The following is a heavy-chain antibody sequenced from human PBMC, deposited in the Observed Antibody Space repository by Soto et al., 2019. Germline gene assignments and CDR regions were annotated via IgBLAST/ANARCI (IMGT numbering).Heavy chain of an antibody. CDR2: IIPFFGTA. Sequence: QVQLVQSGAEVKKTGSSVKVSCKASGGTFSTFGISWVRQAPGQGLEWMGGIIPFFGTANYAQKFQDRMTITAHEYTTTVYMDLRSLRSDDTAMYYCARSAPMDAGDKYYIDFWGQGALVTVSS. J-gene: IGHJ4*02. CDR1: GGTFSTFG. CDR3: ARSAPMDAGDKYYIDF. V-gene: IGHV1-69*01. D-gene: IGHD3-10*01.